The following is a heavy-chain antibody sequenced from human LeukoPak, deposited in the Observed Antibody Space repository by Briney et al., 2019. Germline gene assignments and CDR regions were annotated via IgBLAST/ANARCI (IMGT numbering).Heavy chain of an antibody. Sequence: SETLSLTCAVYGGSFSGYYWSWIRQPPGKGLEWIGEINHSGSTNYNPSLKSRATISVDTSKNQFSLKLSSVTAADTAVYYCAAGGNSTLGNFDYWGQGTLVTVSS. V-gene: IGHV4-34*01. CDR1: GGSFSGYY. J-gene: IGHJ4*02. D-gene: IGHD4-23*01. CDR3: AAGGNSTLGNFDY. CDR2: INHSGST.